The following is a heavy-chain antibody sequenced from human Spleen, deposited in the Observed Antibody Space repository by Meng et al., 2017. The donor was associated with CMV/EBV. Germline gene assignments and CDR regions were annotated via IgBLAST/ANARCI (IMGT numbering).Heavy chain of an antibody. CDR2: ISSSSTTI. D-gene: IGHD2-2*01. Sequence: GESLKISCAASGFTFNNYSMNWVRQAPGKGLQWLSYISSSSTTIFYADSVKGRFTITRDNAKNSLYLQMNSLRAEDTAVYYCARVSGYCSTNICQWVGGEGHYYYGMDVWGQGTTVTSP. J-gene: IGHJ6*02. CDR3: ARVSGYCSTNICQWVGGEGHYYYGMDV. CDR1: GFTFNNYS. V-gene: IGHV3-48*04.